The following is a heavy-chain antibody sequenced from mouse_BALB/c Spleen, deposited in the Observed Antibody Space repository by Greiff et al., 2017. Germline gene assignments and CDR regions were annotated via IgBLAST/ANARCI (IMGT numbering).Heavy chain of an antibody. Sequence: VQLKQSGAELVKPGASVKLSCTASGFNIKDTYMHWVKQRPEQGLEWIGRIDPANGNTKYDPKFQGKATITADTSSNTAYLQLSSLTSEDTAVYYCAPIYYYGSSYVENAMDYWGQGTSVTVSS. CDR2: IDPANGNT. D-gene: IGHD1-1*01. V-gene: IGHV14-3*02. J-gene: IGHJ4*01. CDR1: GFNIKDTY. CDR3: APIYYYGSSYVENAMDY.